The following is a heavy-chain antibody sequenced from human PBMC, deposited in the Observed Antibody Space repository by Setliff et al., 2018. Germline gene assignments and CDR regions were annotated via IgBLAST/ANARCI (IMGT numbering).Heavy chain of an antibody. J-gene: IGHJ4*02. Sequence: GASVKVSCKASGYTFTSYYMHWVRQAPGQGLEWMGWINPNSGGTNYTQKFQGWVTMTRDTSISTAYMELSRLRSDDTAVYYCARGPAGTYAFDSSGHRWGGFYFDYWGQGTLVTVSS. CDR2: INPNSGGT. CDR3: ARGPAGTYAFDSSGHRWGGFYFDY. V-gene: IGHV1-2*04. CDR1: GYTFTSYY. D-gene: IGHD3-22*01.